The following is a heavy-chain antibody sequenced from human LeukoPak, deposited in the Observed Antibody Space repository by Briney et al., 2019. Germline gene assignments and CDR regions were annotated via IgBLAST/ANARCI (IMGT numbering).Heavy chain of an antibody. CDR2: IYYSGGT. D-gene: IGHD1-26*01. V-gene: IGHV4-39*07. CDR3: ARDGGSYYRDWFDP. CDR1: GGSISSNSYY. Sequence: SETLSLTCTVSGGSISSNSYYWGWIRQPPGKGLEWIGSIYYSGGTYYNPSLKSRVTISVDTSKNQFSLKLSSVTAADTAVYYCARDGGSYYRDWFDPWGQGTLVTVSS. J-gene: IGHJ5*02.